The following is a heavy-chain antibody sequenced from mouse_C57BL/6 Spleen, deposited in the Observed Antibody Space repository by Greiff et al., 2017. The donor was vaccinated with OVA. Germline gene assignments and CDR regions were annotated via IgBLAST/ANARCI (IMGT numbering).Heavy chain of an antibody. J-gene: IGHJ3*01. CDR2: ILPGSGST. V-gene: IGHV1-9*01. CDR3: ARRTYGYDLAWFAY. D-gene: IGHD2-2*01. CDR1: GYTFTGSW. Sequence: QVQLQQSGAELMKPGASVKLSCKATGYTFTGSWIEWVKQRPGHGLEWIGEILPGSGSTNYNEKFQGKATLTADTSSNTAYMQLSSLTTEDSAIYYCARRTYGYDLAWFAYWGQGTLVTVSA.